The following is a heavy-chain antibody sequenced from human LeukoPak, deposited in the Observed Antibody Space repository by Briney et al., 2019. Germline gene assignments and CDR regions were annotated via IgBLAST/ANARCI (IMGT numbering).Heavy chain of an antibody. CDR1: GYTFTSYG. Sequence: ASVKVSCKASGYTFTSYGISWVRQAPGQGLEWMGWISAYNGNTNYAQKLQGRVTMTTDTSTSTAYMGLGSLRSDDTAVYYCARGWYIGVVIMQFDYWGQGTLVTVSS. V-gene: IGHV1-18*01. D-gene: IGHD3-3*01. CDR3: ARGWYIGVVIMQFDY. J-gene: IGHJ4*02. CDR2: ISAYNGNT.